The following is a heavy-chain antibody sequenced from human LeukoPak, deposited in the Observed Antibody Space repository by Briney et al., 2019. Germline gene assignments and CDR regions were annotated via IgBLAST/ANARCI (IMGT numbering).Heavy chain of an antibody. Sequence: GGSLRLSCAASGLTFSTFSMNWVRQAPGKGPEWVSYISSSSSTIYYADSVKGRFTISRDNVKDSLYLQMNSLRAEDTAVYYCARVRISSGPGGYYFDYWGQGTLVTVSS. V-gene: IGHV3-48*04. CDR3: ARVRISSGPGGYYFDY. CDR1: GLTFSTFS. J-gene: IGHJ4*02. D-gene: IGHD6-19*01. CDR2: ISSSSSTI.